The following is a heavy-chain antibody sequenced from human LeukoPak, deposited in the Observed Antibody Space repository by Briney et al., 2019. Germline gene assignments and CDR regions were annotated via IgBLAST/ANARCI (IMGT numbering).Heavy chain of an antibody. CDR2: IYSGGST. CDR3: AKDMYYDSSGPVFDY. Sequence: QTGGSLRLSCAASGFTVSSSYMSWVRQAPGKGLEWVSVIYSGGSTYYADSVKGRFTISRDTSKNTLYLQMNSPRAEDTAVYYCAKDMYYDSSGPVFDYWGQGTLVTVSS. D-gene: IGHD3-22*01. V-gene: IGHV3-53*01. CDR1: GFTVSSSY. J-gene: IGHJ4*02.